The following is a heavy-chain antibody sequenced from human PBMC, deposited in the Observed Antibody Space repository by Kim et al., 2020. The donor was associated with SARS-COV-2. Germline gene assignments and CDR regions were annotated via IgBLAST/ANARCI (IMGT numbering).Heavy chain of an antibody. Sequence: SVKVSCKASGGTFSSYAISWVRQAPGQGLEWMGGIIPIFGTANYAQKFQGRVTITADESTSTAYMELSSLRSEDTAVYYCARSNGDYGTFDYWGQGTLVTVSS. J-gene: IGHJ4*02. D-gene: IGHD4-17*01. CDR2: IIPIFGTA. CDR3: ARSNGDYGTFDY. CDR1: GGTFSSYA. V-gene: IGHV1-69*13.